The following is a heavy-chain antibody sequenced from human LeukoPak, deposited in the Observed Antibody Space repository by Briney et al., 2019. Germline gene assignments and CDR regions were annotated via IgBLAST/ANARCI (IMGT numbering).Heavy chain of an antibody. CDR1: GGSLSRYY. CDR2: IYYSGNT. CDR3: ARHQRGSCTSTSCYEFDN. Sequence: SETLSLTCTVSGGSLSRYYWSWTRQPPGKGLEWIAYIYYSGNTNYNPSLKSRVTISIDTSKNQFSLILSSVTAADTAVYYCARHQRGSCTSTSCYEFDNWGQGTLVTVSS. D-gene: IGHD2-2*01. J-gene: IGHJ4*02. V-gene: IGHV4-59*08.